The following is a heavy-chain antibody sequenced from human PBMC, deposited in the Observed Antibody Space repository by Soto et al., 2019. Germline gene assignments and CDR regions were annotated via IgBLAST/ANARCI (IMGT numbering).Heavy chain of an antibody. CDR3: ARDSPYCTNGVCYTSYYGMDV. Sequence: NPSETLSLTCTVSGGSISIYYWSLIRQPPGKGLEWIGYIYYSGSTNYNPSLKSRVTISVDTSKNQFSLKLSSVTAADTAVYYCARDSPYCTNGVCYTSYYGMDVWGQGTTVTVSS. D-gene: IGHD2-8*01. J-gene: IGHJ6*02. CDR1: GGSISIYY. CDR2: IYYSGST. V-gene: IGHV4-59*01.